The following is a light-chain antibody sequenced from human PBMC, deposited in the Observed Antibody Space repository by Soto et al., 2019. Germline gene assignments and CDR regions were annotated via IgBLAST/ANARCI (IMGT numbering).Light chain of an antibody. CDR1: SSDVGGYNL. Sequence: QSVLTQPASVSGSPGQSITISCTGTSSDVGGYNLVSWYQHHPGKAPKFIIYEGSKRPSGISNRFSGSKSGNTASLTISGLQAEDEAAYYCCSYAGTNTGVFGGGTKLTVL. J-gene: IGLJ3*02. V-gene: IGLV2-23*01. CDR3: CSYAGTNTGV. CDR2: EGS.